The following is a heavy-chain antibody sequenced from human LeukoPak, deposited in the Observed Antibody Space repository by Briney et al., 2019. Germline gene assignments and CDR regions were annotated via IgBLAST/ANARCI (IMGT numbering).Heavy chain of an antibody. CDR2: IKQDGIGE. D-gene: IGHD1-1*01. CDR3: ARITTRYFDY. J-gene: IGHJ4*02. Sequence: GGSLRLSCAASGFTFSNYWMTWVRQAPGKGLEWVANIKQDGIGEYYVDSVKGRFTTSRDNAKNSLFLQMDSLSAEDTAVYYCARITTRYFDYWGQGTLVTVSS. V-gene: IGHV3-7*05. CDR1: GFTFSNYW.